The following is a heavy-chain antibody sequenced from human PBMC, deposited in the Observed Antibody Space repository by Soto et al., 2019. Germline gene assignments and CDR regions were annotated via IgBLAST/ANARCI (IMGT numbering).Heavy chain of an antibody. Sequence: GESLKISCQTSGYSFISYWVAWVRQKPGKCLEWMGTFYPGDSTSTYSPSFQGQVTISVDKSISTAYLHLSSLRASDTAMYYCARIIGYCRNNDCSWTFDIWGQGTMVTVSS. CDR2: FYPGDSTS. D-gene: IGHD2-2*03. V-gene: IGHV5-51*01. CDR3: ARIIGYCRNNDCSWTFDI. CDR1: GYSFISYW. J-gene: IGHJ3*02.